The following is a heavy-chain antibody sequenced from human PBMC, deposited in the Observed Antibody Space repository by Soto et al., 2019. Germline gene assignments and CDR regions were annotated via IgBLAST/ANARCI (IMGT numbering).Heavy chain of an antibody. V-gene: IGHV3-53*01. CDR3: ARESEDLTSNFDY. CDR2: LYTEGTT. J-gene: IGHJ4*02. Sequence: PGGSLRLSCVASGLTVSHNYMAWVRQAPEMGLEWVSILYTEGTTYYADSVKGRFTVSRDNAKNSVYLDMNSLSAEDTAVYYCARESEDLTSNFDYWGQGTLVTVSS. CDR1: GLTVSHNY.